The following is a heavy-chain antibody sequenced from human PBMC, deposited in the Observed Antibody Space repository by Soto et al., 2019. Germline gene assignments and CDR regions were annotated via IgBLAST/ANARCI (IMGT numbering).Heavy chain of an antibody. J-gene: IGHJ4*02. V-gene: IGHV4-39*01. CDR3: ARLVFGVVIIPAYFDY. CDR2: IYYSGST. D-gene: IGHD3-3*01. Sequence: SETLSLTCAVSGGSLSSGSYYWGWIRQPPGKGLEWIGSIYYSGSTYYNPSLKSRVTISVDTSKNQFSLKLSSVTAADTAVYYCARLVFGVVIIPAYFDYWGQGTLVTVSS. CDR1: GGSLSSGSYY.